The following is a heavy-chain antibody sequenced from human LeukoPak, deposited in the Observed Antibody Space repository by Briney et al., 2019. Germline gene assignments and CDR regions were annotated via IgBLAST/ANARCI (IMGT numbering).Heavy chain of an antibody. D-gene: IGHD3-22*01. CDR1: GFTFSSYW. V-gene: IGHV3-7*01. Sequence: GGSLRLPCAASGFTFSSYWMSWVRQAPGKGLEWVANIKQDGSEKYCVDSVKGRFTISRDNAKNSLYLQMNSLRAEDTAVYYCARDLITMIAHDAFDIWGQGTMVTVSS. J-gene: IGHJ3*02. CDR2: IKQDGSEK. CDR3: ARDLITMIAHDAFDI.